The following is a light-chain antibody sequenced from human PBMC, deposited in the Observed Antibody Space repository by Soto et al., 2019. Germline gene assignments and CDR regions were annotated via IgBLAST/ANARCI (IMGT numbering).Light chain of an antibody. V-gene: IGKV1-5*03. Sequence: DIQMTQSPATLSASVGDRVTITCRASQSISTWLAWYQQKPGKAPKLLIYLASSLESGVPSRFSGSGSGTKFTLTISGLQPDYLATYNCKRYETYWTFGKGTKVEF. J-gene: IGKJ1*01. CDR3: KRYETYWT. CDR2: LAS. CDR1: QSISTW.